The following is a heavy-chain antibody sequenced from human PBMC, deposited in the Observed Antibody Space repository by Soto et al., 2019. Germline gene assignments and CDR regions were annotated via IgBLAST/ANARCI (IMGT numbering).Heavy chain of an antibody. D-gene: IGHD6-13*01. CDR1: GCSISVYY. V-gene: IGHV4-4*07. J-gene: IGHJ6*02. CDR3: ARYSSNWFQTEGMDV. CDR2: IDASGNS. Sequence: AETLSLSCTVSGCSISVYYLNWIRQPAGKGLEWIGRIDASGNSNYNPSLKSRVTMSVDTSKKQFSLKVTSVTAADTAVYYCARYSSNWFQTEGMDVWGQGTTVTVSS.